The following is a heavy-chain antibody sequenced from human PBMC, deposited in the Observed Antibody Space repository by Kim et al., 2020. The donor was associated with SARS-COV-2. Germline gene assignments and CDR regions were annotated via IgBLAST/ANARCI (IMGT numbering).Heavy chain of an antibody. CDR2: ISGSGGST. CDR3: AKDGPRRGEDIVVVPAAPV. CDR1: GFTFSSYA. D-gene: IGHD2-2*01. Sequence: GGSLRLSCAASGFTFSSYAMSWVRQAPGKGLEWVSAISGSGGSTYYADSVKGRFTISRDNSKNTLYLQMNSLRAEDTAVYYCAKDGPRRGEDIVVVPAAPVWGQGTTVTVSS. V-gene: IGHV3-23*01. J-gene: IGHJ6*02.